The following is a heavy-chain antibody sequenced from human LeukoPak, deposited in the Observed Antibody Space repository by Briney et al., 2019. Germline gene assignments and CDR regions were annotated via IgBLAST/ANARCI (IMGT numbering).Heavy chain of an antibody. CDR3: ARDGDSSGWFYFDY. J-gene: IGHJ4*02. D-gene: IGHD6-19*01. CDR1: GFTFSSYS. V-gene: IGHV3-21*01. Sequence: PGGSLRLSCAVSGFTFSSYSMTWVRQAPGKGLEWVSSISSSSSYIYYADSVKGRFTISRDNAKNSLYLQMNSLRAEDTAVYYCARDGDSSGWFYFDYWGQGTLVTVSS. CDR2: ISSSSSYI.